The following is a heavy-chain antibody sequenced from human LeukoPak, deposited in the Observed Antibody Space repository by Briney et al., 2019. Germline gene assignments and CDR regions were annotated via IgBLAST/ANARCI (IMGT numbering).Heavy chain of an antibody. V-gene: IGHV1-46*01. CDR3: AYSRPLGSFDP. D-gene: IGHD6-13*01. J-gene: IGHJ5*02. Sequence: ASVKVSCKASGYTFTSYYMHWVRQAPGQGLEWMGIINPSGGSTSYAQKFQGRVTMTRDTSTSTVYMELSSLSSEDTAVYYCAYSRPLGSFDPWGQGTLVTVSS. CDR2: INPSGGST. CDR1: GYTFTSYY.